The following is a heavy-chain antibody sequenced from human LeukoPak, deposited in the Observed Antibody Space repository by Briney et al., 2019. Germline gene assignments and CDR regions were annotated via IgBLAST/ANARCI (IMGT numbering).Heavy chain of an antibody. CDR3: ARDKGYSYGLGGYYYYYYGMDV. CDR1: GFPFYSYW. D-gene: IGHD5-18*01. V-gene: IGHV3-7*03. Sequence: PGGSLRLSCTASGFPFYSYWMTWVRQTPGKGLEWVANIKQDGSEKYYVDSVKGRFTISRDNAKNSLYLQMNSLRAEDTAVYYCARDKGYSYGLGGYYYYYYGMDVWGQGTTVTVSS. J-gene: IGHJ6*02. CDR2: IKQDGSEK.